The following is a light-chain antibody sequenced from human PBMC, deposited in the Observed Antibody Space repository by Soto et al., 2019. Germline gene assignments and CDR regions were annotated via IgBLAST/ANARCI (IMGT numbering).Light chain of an antibody. J-gene: IGLJ2*01. V-gene: IGLV1-47*01. CDR2: RNN. Sequence: QLVLTQPPSASGTPGQRVTISCSGSSSNIGSNYVYWYQQLPGTAPKLLIYRNNQRPSGVPDRFSGSKSSTSASLAISGLRSEDEADYYCAAWDDSLSVVVFGGGTKLTVL. CDR3: AAWDDSLSVVV. CDR1: SSNIGSNY.